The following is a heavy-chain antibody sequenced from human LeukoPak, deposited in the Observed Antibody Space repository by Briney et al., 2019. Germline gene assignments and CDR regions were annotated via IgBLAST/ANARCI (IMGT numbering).Heavy chain of an antibody. CDR1: GGPFSGYH. D-gene: IGHD4-23*01. CDR2: IDRYGDT. V-gene: IGHV4-34*01. J-gene: IGHJ4*02. CDR3: ARGNYGGKVDY. Sequence: PSETLSLTCAVYGGPFSGYHWSWIRQPPGKGPEWIGQIDRYGDTNYNPSLKNRVTISVDTSKNQFSLKLSSVTAADTAVYYCARGNYGGKVDYWGQGTLVTVSS.